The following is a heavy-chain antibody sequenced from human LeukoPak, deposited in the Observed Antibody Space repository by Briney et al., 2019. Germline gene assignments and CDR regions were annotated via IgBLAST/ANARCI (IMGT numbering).Heavy chain of an antibody. CDR1: GGSFSGYY. Sequence: SETLSLTCAVYGGSFSGYYWSWIRQPPGKGLEWIGEINHSGSTNYNPSLKSRVTISVDTSKNQFSLKLSSVAAADTAVYYCAREISSSDAFDIWGQGTMVTVSS. V-gene: IGHV4-34*01. D-gene: IGHD6-6*01. CDR2: INHSGST. CDR3: AREISSSDAFDI. J-gene: IGHJ3*02.